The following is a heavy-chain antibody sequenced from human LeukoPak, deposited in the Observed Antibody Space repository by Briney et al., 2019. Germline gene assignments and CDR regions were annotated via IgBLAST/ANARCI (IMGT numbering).Heavy chain of an antibody. D-gene: IGHD3-9*01. CDR1: GFTFSSYS. V-gene: IGHV3-21*01. CDR3: ARDAPFYDILTGYQKGVFDY. CDR2: ISSSTSYT. J-gene: IGHJ4*02. Sequence: GGSLRLSCAASGFTFSSYSMNWVRQAPGKGLECVSSISSSTSYTYYADSVKGRFTISRDNAKNSLYLQMNSLRAEDTAVYYCARDAPFYDILTGYQKGVFDYWGQGTLVTVSS.